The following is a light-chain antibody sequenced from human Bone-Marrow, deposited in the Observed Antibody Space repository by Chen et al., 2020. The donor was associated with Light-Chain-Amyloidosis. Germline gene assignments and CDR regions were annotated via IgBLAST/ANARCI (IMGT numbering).Light chain of an antibody. V-gene: IGKV3-20*01. CDR2: GSS. Sequence: EIVLTQSPGTLSLSPGEGANLSCRASQTISSNYLTWYQQKFGQAPRLLIYGSSSRATGIPDRFTGSGSGTDFTLTINRLEPEDFAMYYFQQYGTSPLPFGGGTKLEIK. CDR3: QQYGTSPLP. J-gene: IGKJ4*01. CDR1: QTISSNY.